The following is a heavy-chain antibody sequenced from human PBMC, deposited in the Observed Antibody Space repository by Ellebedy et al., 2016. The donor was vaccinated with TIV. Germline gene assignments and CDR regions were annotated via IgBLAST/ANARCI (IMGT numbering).Heavy chain of an antibody. J-gene: IGHJ6*02. D-gene: IGHD3-16*01. CDR1: GFSSSC. V-gene: IGHV3-30*02. Sequence: GESLKISCATSGFSSSCMHWVRQAPGRGLEWVAFIRSDTTTKYYADSVKGRFTISRDNSKNTLDLQMTSLRPEDTALYYCVKGAYPVPTVMAVWGQGTTVIVSS. CDR3: VKGAYPVPTVMAV. CDR2: IRSDTTTK.